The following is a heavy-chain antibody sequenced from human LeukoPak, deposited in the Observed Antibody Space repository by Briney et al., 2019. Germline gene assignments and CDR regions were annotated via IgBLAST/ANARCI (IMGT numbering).Heavy chain of an antibody. D-gene: IGHD3-10*01. J-gene: IGHJ6*03. CDR3: ARGPRITLVRGGQWYYYMDV. Sequence: ASVKVSCKASGGTFSSYVISWVRQAPGQGLEWMGRIIPLFGSANYAQNFQGRVTITADESTTTAYMELSSLRSEDTAVYYCARGPRITLVRGGQWYYYMDVWGKGTTVTISS. V-gene: IGHV1-69*13. CDR1: GGTFSSYV. CDR2: IIPLFGSA.